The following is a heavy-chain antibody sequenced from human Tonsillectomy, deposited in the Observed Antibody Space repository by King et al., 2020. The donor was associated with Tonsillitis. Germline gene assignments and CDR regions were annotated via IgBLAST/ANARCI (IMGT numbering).Heavy chain of an antibody. CDR1: GGSISSSDHY. D-gene: IGHD1-26*01. Sequence: LQLQESGPGVVKPSENLTLTCTVSGGSISSSDHYWALIRQPPGKGLEWIGYMYYSGTIFYNPSLKSRITISGGTSENRFSLKLSPVTAADTAVYFCARYVSGTFDYWGQGALVTVSS. J-gene: IGHJ4*02. CDR3: ARYVSGTFDY. V-gene: IGHV4-39*01. CDR2: MYYSGTI.